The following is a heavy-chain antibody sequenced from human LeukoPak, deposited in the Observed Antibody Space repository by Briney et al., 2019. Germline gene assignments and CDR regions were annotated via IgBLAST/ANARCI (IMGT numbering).Heavy chain of an antibody. D-gene: IGHD3-9*01. CDR2: ISGSGGST. CDR3: AKERRYFDWLLSSSALDY. CDR1: GFTFSSYA. J-gene: IGHJ4*02. V-gene: IGHV3-23*01. Sequence: GGSLRLSCAASGFTFSSYAMSWVRQAPGKGLEWVLAISGSGGSTYYADSVKGRFTISRDNSKNTLYLQMNSLRAEDTAVYYCAKERRYFDWLLSSSALDYWGQGTLVTVSS.